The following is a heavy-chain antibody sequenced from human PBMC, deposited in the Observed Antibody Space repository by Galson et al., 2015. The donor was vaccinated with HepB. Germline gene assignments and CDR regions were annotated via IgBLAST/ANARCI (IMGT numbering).Heavy chain of an antibody. CDR2: FDPEDGET. CDR3: ATGPPVWNDAADYYYYYMDV. CDR1: GYTLTELS. Sequence: SVKVSCKVSGYTLTELSMHWVRQAPGKGLEWMGGFDPEDGETIYAQKFQGRVTMTEGTSTDTAYMELSSLRSEDTAVYYCATGPPVWNDAADYYYYYMDVWGKGTTVTVSS. D-gene: IGHD1-1*01. V-gene: IGHV1-24*01. J-gene: IGHJ6*03.